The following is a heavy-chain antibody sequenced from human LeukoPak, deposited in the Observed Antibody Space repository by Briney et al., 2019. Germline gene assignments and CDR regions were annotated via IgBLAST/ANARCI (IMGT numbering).Heavy chain of an antibody. D-gene: IGHD3-10*01. CDR2: IYTSGST. CDR3: ARDRGSGSYSYYYYMDV. CDR1: GGSISSYY. J-gene: IGHJ6*03. Sequence: SSETLSLTCTVSGGSISSYYWSWIRQPAGKGLEWIGRIYTSGSTNYNPSLKSRVTMSVDTSKNQFSLKLSSVTAADTAVYYCARDRGSGSYSYYYYMDVWGKGTTVTISS. V-gene: IGHV4-4*07.